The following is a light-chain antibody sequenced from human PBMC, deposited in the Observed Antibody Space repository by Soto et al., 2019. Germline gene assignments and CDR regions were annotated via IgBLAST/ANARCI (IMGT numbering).Light chain of an antibody. CDR3: QQYNNWRGT. V-gene: IGKV3-15*01. J-gene: IGKJ1*01. Sequence: EIVLTQSPGTLSLSPGERATLSCTASQSVSSSYLAWYQQKPGQAPRLLIYGASTRATGIPARFSGSGSGTEFTLTISSLQSEDFAVYYCQQYNNWRGTFGQGTKVDIK. CDR2: GAS. CDR1: QSVSSSY.